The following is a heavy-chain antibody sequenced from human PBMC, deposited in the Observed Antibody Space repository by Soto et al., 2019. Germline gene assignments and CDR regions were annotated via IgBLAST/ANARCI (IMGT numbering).Heavy chain of an antibody. Sequence: SETLSLTCTVSGGSISSSSYYWGWIRQPPGKGLEWIGNIYFIGNTFYNPSLKSRVTISVDTSKNQFSLKLSSVTAADTAVYYCARGARYTDIVVVPAAMPPDMDVWGKGTTVTVSS. J-gene: IGHJ6*03. CDR2: IYFIGNT. CDR3: ARGARYTDIVVVPAAMPPDMDV. V-gene: IGHV4-39*07. D-gene: IGHD2-2*01. CDR1: GGSISSSSYY.